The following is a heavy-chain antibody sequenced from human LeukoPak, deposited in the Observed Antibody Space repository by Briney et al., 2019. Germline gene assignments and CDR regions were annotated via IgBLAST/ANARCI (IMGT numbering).Heavy chain of an antibody. D-gene: IGHD2/OR15-2a*01. Sequence: GGSLRLSCEVSGFTFGTYTMGWVRQAPGEGLVWVSRIRSDGSDTRYAESVKGRFTISRDNAKNTLYLQMNSLRAEDMAVYYCARDWFHAIDYWGQGTLVTVSS. CDR3: ARDWFHAIDY. CDR2: IRSDGSDT. J-gene: IGHJ4*02. V-gene: IGHV3-74*01. CDR1: GFTFGTYT.